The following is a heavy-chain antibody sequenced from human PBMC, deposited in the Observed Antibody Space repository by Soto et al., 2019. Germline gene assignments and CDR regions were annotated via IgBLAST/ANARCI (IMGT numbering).Heavy chain of an antibody. CDR2: IIPIFGTA. CDR3: ARGPYSYSNYYYGMDV. CDR1: GGTFSSYA. D-gene: IGHD5-18*01. Sequence: QVQLVQSGAEVKKPGSSVKVSCKASGGTFSSYAISWVRQAPGQGLEWMGGIIPIFGTANYAQKFQGRVTITADESTSTASMELSSLRSEDTAVYYCARGPYSYSNYYYGMDVWGQGTTVTVSS. V-gene: IGHV1-69*12. J-gene: IGHJ6*02.